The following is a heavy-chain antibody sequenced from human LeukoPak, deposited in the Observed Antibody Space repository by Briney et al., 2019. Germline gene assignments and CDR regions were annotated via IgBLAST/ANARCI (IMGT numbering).Heavy chain of an antibody. CDR1: GGTFSSYA. D-gene: IGHD3-3*01. CDR2: IIPIFGTA. CDR3: ARDGAYDFWSGYYNSFDY. J-gene: IGHJ4*02. Sequence: SVKVSCKASGGTFSSYAISWVRQAPGQGLEWMGGIIPIFGTANYAQKFQGRVTITADKSTSTAYMELSSLRSEDTAVYYCARDGAYDFWSGYYNSFDYWGQGTLVTVSS. V-gene: IGHV1-69*06.